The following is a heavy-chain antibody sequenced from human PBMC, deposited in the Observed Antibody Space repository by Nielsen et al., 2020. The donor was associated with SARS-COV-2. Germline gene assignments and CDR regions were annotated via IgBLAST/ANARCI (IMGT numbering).Heavy chain of an antibody. CDR3: ARDKFSYGDYEGLFDY. Sequence: GESLKISCVASGFTFSSSWMSWVRQAPGKGLEWVANINQDGSEEYYVESVKGRFTISRDNSKNTLYLQMNSLRAEDTAVYYCARDKFSYGDYEGLFDYWGQGTLVTVSS. J-gene: IGHJ4*02. V-gene: IGHV3-7*01. CDR2: INQDGSEE. CDR1: GFTFSSSW. D-gene: IGHD4-17*01.